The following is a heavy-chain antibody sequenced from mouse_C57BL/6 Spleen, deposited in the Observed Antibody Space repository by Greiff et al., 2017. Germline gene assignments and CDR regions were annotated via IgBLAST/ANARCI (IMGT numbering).Heavy chain of an antibody. J-gene: IGHJ3*01. V-gene: IGHV5-4*01. CDR1: GFTFSSYA. D-gene: IGHD4-1*01. Sequence: EVQLVESGGGLVKPGGSLKLSCAASGFTFSSYAMSWVRQTPEKRLEWVATISDGGSYTYYPDNVKGRFTISRDNAKNNLYLQMSHLKSEDTAMYYCARESARTGTYAYWGQGTLVTVSA. CDR2: ISDGGSYT. CDR3: ARESARTGTYAY.